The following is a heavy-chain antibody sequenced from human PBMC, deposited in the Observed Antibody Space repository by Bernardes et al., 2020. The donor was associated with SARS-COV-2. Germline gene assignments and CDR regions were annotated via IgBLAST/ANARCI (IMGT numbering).Heavy chain of an antibody. D-gene: IGHD6-13*01. CDR1: GGSISSGAYH. CDR2: IYTRGDI. J-gene: IGHJ4*02. CDR3: ARDVLSGYYSYFDF. V-gene: IGHV4-61*02. Sequence: SETLSLTCTVSGGSISSGAYHWSWIRQPAGKGLEWIGRIYTRGDINYNPSLKSRVTISMDTARNQFSLKLTSVTAADTAVYFCARDVLSGYYSYFDFWGQGTLVTVSS.